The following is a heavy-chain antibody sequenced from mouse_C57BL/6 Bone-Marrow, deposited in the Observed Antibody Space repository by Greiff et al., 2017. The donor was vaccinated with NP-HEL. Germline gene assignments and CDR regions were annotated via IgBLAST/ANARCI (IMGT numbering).Heavy chain of an antibody. D-gene: IGHD1-1*01. J-gene: IGHJ2*01. CDR3: ARNYYGSLYYFDY. Sequence: QVQLQQSGAELARPGASVKLSCKASGYTFTSYGISWVKQRTEQGLEWIGEIYPRSGNTYYNEKFKGKATLTADKSSSTAYMELRSLTSEDSAVYFCARNYYGSLYYFDYWGQGTTLTVSS. CDR1: GYTFTSYG. CDR2: IYPRSGNT. V-gene: IGHV1-81*01.